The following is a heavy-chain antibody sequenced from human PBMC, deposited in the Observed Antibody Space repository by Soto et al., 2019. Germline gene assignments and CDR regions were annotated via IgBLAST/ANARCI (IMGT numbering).Heavy chain of an antibody. CDR3: AREGYCSSTSCYSFDY. CDR1: GFTFSSYA. Sequence: EVQLVESGGGLVQPGGSLRLSCAASGFTFSSYAMHWVRQAPGKGLEYVSAISSNGGSTYYANSVKGRFTISRDNYKNTLYLQMGSLRAEDMAVYYCAREGYCSSTSCYSFDYWGHGTLVTVSS. D-gene: IGHD2-2*01. CDR2: ISSNGGST. J-gene: IGHJ4*01. V-gene: IGHV3-64*01.